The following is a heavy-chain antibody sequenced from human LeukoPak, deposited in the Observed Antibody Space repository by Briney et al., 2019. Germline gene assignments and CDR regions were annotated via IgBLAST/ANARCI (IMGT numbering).Heavy chain of an antibody. CDR1: GFTFSSYA. D-gene: IGHD6-6*01. CDR2: ISGNGGST. CDR3: AKVGSQLVPSFIDY. J-gene: IGHJ4*02. Sequence: PGGSLRLSCAASGFTFSSYAMSWVRQAPGKGLEWVSAISGNGGSTYYADSVKGRFTISRDNSKNTLYLQMNSLRAEDTAVYYCAKVGSQLVPSFIDYWGQGTLVTVSS. V-gene: IGHV3-23*01.